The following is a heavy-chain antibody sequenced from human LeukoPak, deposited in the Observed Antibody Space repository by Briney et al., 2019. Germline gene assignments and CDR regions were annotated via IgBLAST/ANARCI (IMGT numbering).Heavy chain of an antibody. J-gene: IGHJ4*02. D-gene: IGHD5-18*01. CDR3: AKWDTAMAYFDY. Sequence: GGSLRLSCAASGFTFSSYAMSWVRQAPGKGLEGVSAISGSGVSTYYADSVKGRFTISRDNSKNTLYLQMNSLRAEDTAVYYCAKWDTAMAYFDYWGQGTLVTVSS. CDR1: GFTFSSYA. CDR2: ISGSGVST. V-gene: IGHV3-23*01.